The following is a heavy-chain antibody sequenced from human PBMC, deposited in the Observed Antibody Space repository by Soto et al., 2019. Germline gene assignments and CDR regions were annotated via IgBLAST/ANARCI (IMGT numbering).Heavy chain of an antibody. J-gene: IGHJ5*02. V-gene: IGHV4-59*01. D-gene: IGHD3-16*02. Sequence: QVQLQESRPGLVKPSETLSLTCTVSGGSISSYYWSWIRQPPGQGLEWIGYIYYSGSTNYNPSLKSLVTISVDTSKHQFSLKLSSVTAADTAVYYCAVGDYVWGSYRSWGQGTLVTVSS. CDR2: IYYSGST. CDR1: GGSISSYY. CDR3: AVGDYVWGSYRS.